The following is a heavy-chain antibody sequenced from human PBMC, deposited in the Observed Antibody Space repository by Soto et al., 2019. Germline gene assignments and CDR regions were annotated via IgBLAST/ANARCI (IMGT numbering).Heavy chain of an antibody. CDR3: ERGVVTISGVVIPPFDY. CDR2: ISAYNGNT. CDR1: GYTFTSYG. D-gene: IGHD3-3*01. J-gene: IGHJ4*02. V-gene: IGHV1-18*01. Sequence: QVQLVQSGAEVKKPGASVKVSCKASGYTFTSYGISWVRQAPGQGLEWMGWISAYNGNTNYAQKLQGRVTMTTDTSXKRXYMELRSMRSDDTAVYYCERGVVTISGVVIPPFDYWGQGTLVTVSS.